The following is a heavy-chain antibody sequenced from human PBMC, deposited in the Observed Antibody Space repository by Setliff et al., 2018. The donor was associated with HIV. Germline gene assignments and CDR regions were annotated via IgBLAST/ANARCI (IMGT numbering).Heavy chain of an antibody. J-gene: IGHJ4*02. V-gene: IGHV4-34*01. Sequence: SETLSLTCVVYAGSFSGYSWTWIRQPPGKGLEWIGSIDHIGSTYYNPSLKGRVTISVDTSKNQFSLRLRAVTAADTAIYYCARLYSPPRGFDFWGQGTLVTVSS. CDR3: ARLYSPPRGFDF. CDR1: AGSFSGYS. D-gene: IGHD5-12*01. CDR2: IDHIGST.